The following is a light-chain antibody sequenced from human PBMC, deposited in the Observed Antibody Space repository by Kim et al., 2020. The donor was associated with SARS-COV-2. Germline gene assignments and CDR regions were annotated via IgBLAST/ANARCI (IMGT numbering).Light chain of an antibody. CDR1: QSVSSN. CDR2: GAS. Sequence: EIVMTQSPATLSVSPGERATLSCRASQSVSSNLAWYQQKPGQAPRLLIYGASTRATGIPARFSGSGSGTEFTLTISSLQSEDFAVYYCQSGTFGQGTKLEI. CDR3: QSGT. V-gene: IGKV3-15*01. J-gene: IGKJ1*01.